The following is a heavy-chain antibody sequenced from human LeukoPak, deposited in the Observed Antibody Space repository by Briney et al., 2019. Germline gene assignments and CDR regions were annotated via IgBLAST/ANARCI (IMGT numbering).Heavy chain of an antibody. V-gene: IGHV4-59*01. CDR1: GGSISSYY. CDR2: IYYSGST. Sequence: SETLSLTCTVSGGSISSYYWSWIRQPPGKGLEWIGYIYYSGSTNYNPSLKSRVTISVDTSKNQFSLKLSSVTAADTAVYYCAGLSRPGSGWAFDYWGQGTLVTVSS. J-gene: IGHJ4*02. D-gene: IGHD6-19*01. CDR3: AGLSRPGSGWAFDY.